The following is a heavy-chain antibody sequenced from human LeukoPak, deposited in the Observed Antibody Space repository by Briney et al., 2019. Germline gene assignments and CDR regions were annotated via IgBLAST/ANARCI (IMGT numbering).Heavy chain of an antibody. CDR3: AVAGARYSDTGGLYAFDF. V-gene: IGHV4-39*01. J-gene: IGHJ3*01. CDR1: GASTSSASYF. CDR2: FYYSGRP. D-gene: IGHD2-8*02. Sequence: SETLSLTCTVSGASTSSASYFWGWIRQPPGKGLEWIGTFYYSGRPYFNPSLNSRVTISVDASKNQFSLKLNSVTAADTAVYYCAVAGARYSDTGGLYAFDFWGRGTMVTVSS.